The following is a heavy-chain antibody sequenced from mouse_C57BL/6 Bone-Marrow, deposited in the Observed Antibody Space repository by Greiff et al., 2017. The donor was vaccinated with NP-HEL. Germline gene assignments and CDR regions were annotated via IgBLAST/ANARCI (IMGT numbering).Heavy chain of an antibody. D-gene: IGHD1-1*01. CDR1: GYTFTSYW. V-gene: IGHV1-69*01. J-gene: IGHJ2*01. CDR3: AREVLRYLYFDY. Sequence: QVQLQQSGAELVMPGASVKLSCKASGYTFTSYWMHWVKQRPGQGLEWIGEIDPSDSYTNYNQKFKGKSTLTVDKSSSTAYMQLSSLTSEDSAVYYCAREVLRYLYFDYWSQGTTLTVSS. CDR2: IDPSDSYT.